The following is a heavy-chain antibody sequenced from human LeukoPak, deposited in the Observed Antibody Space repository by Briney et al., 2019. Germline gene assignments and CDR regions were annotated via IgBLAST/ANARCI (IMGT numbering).Heavy chain of an antibody. Sequence: SVKVSCKASGGTFSSYAISWVRQAPGQGLEWMGRIIPILGIANYAQKFQGRVTITADKSTSTAYMELCSLRSEDTAVYYCARDLCSSTSCRETWIQLWHGLDYWGQGTLVTVSS. CDR1: GGTFSSYA. D-gene: IGHD2-2*01. V-gene: IGHV1-69*04. CDR2: IIPILGIA. J-gene: IGHJ4*02. CDR3: ARDLCSSTSCRETWIQLWHGLDY.